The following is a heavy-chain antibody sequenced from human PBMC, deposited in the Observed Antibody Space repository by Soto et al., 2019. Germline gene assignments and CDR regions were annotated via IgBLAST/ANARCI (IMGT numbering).Heavy chain of an antibody. CDR3: ARDGIGGTVFRGYLDY. CDR1: GFTFSSYA. V-gene: IGHV3-30-3*01. CDR2: ISYDGSNK. Sequence: GGSLRLSCAASGFTFSSYAMHWVRQAPGKGLEWVAVISYDGSNKYYADSVKGRFTISRDNSKNTLYLQMNTLGAEDTAVYYCARDGIGGTVFRGYLDYWGRGTVVTVS. D-gene: IGHD1-7*01. J-gene: IGHJ4*02.